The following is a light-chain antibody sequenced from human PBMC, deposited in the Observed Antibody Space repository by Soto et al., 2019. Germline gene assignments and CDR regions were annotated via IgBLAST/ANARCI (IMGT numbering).Light chain of an antibody. Sequence: QSVLTQPRSVSGSPGQSVTISCTGTSSDVGGYNHVSWYQQRPGKAPKVLVYDVNKRPSGVPDRFSGSKSGNTASLTISGLQAEDEADYYCCSYAGRYSYLFGTGTKSPS. V-gene: IGLV2-11*01. CDR2: DVN. J-gene: IGLJ1*01. CDR1: SSDVGGYNH. CDR3: CSYAGRYSYL.